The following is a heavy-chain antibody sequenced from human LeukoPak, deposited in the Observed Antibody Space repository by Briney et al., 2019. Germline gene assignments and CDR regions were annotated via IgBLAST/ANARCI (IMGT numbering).Heavy chain of an antibody. CDR1: GFTFSSYA. CDR2: ISSSSSYI. V-gene: IGHV3-21*01. J-gene: IGHJ3*02. CDR3: ARVPSVVDTAHNAFDI. D-gene: IGHD5-18*01. Sequence: GGSLRLSCAASGFTFSSYAMSWVRQAPGKGLEWVSSISSSSSYIYYADSVKGRFTISRDNAKNSLYLQMNSLRAEDTAVYYCARVPSVVDTAHNAFDIWGQGTMVTVSS.